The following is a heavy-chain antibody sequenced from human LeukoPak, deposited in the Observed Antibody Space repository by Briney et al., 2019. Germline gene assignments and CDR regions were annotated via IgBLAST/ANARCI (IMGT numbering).Heavy chain of an antibody. Sequence: SETLSLTCAVYGGSFSGYYWSWIRQPPGKGLEWIGEINHSGSTNYNPSLKSRVTISVDTSKNQFSLKLSSVTAADTAVYYCARGLRSLSYYMDAWGKGTTVTVPS. CDR3: ARGLRSLSYYMDA. CDR1: GGSFSGYY. J-gene: IGHJ6*03. CDR2: INHSGST. D-gene: IGHD3-10*01. V-gene: IGHV4-34*01.